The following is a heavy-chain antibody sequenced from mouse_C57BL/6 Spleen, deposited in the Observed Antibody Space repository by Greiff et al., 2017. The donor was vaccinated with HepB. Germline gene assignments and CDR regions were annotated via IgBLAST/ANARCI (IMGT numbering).Heavy chain of an antibody. CDR1: GYTFTSYW. CDR3: ARDYYGSSRGLRFDY. J-gene: IGHJ2*01. D-gene: IGHD1-1*01. Sequence: QVQLQQPGAELVKPGASVKLSCKASGYTFTSYWMHWVKQRPGRGLEWIGRIDPNSGGTKYNEKFKSKATLTVDKPSSTAYMQLSSLTSEDSAVYYWARDYYGSSRGLRFDYWGQGTTLTVSS. V-gene: IGHV1-72*01. CDR2: IDPNSGGT.